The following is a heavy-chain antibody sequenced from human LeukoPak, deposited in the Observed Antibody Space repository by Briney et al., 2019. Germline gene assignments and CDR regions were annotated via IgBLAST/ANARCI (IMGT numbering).Heavy chain of an antibody. J-gene: IGHJ6*02. CDR3: ARDDVPAYYGMDV. D-gene: IGHD2-2*01. V-gene: IGHV4-34*01. CDR2: INHSGST. CDR1: GGSFSGYY. Sequence: SETLSLTCAVYGGSFSGYYWSWIRQPPGKGLEWIGEINHSGSTNYNPSLKNRVTISVDTSKNQFSLKLSSVTAADTAVHYCARDDVPAYYGMDVWGQGTTVTVSS.